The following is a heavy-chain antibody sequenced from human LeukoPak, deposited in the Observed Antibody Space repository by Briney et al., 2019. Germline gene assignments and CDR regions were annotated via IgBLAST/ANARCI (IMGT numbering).Heavy chain of an antibody. CDR1: GITLSSHG. D-gene: IGHD2-21*01. V-gene: IGHV3-30*02. CDR2: IRHDGSLS. Sequence: GGSLRLSCAASGITLSSHGMHWVRLAPGKGLEWVAFIRHDGSLSYYTDTVQGRFIISRDNYRNTLFLQMRSLSAEDTAMYYCVSDLAYCGGGSCYPFDSWGQGTLVTVSS. CDR3: VSDLAYCGGGSCYPFDS. J-gene: IGHJ4*02.